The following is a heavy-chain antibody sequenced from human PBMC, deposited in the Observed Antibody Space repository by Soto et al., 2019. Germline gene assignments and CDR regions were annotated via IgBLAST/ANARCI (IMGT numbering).Heavy chain of an antibody. Sequence: SETLSLTCTVSGGSISSGNYYWSWIRQHPGKGLEWIGYIYYSGSPYYNPSLKSRVTISVDTSKNQFSLKLSSVTAADTAVYYCARDSATATTSTFDYWGPGTLVTVSS. V-gene: IGHV4-31*03. CDR2: IYYSGSP. J-gene: IGHJ4*02. CDR1: GGSISSGNYY. CDR3: ARDSATATTSTFDY. D-gene: IGHD4-17*01.